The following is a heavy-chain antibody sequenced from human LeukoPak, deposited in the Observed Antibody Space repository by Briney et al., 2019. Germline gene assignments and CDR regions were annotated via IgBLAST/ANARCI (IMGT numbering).Heavy chain of an antibody. CDR3: AKRAGSAWSAGA. V-gene: IGHV3-30*02. CDR2: IRNDASNT. Sequence: AGGSLRLSCAASGFTFSSYGMHWVRQAPGKGLDWVAYIRNDASNTYYADSVKGRFSISRDNSKNTLYLQMNSLIPEDTAVYYCAKRAGSAWSAGAWGQGTPVTVSS. CDR1: GFTFSSYG. J-gene: IGHJ5*02. D-gene: IGHD3-10*01.